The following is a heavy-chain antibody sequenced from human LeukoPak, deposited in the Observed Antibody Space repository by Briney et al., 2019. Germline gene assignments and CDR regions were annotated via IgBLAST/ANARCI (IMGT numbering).Heavy chain of an antibody. J-gene: IGHJ4*02. Sequence: GGSLRLSCAASGFTFSSYSMSWVRQAPGKGLEWVSSISSSSSYIYYADSVKGRFTISRDNAKNSLYLQMSSLRAEDTALYYCAREETRITMLRGVTYFEYWGQGTLVTVSS. CDR3: AREETRITMLRGVTYFEY. D-gene: IGHD3-10*01. CDR2: ISSSSSYI. CDR1: GFTFSSYS. V-gene: IGHV3-21*04.